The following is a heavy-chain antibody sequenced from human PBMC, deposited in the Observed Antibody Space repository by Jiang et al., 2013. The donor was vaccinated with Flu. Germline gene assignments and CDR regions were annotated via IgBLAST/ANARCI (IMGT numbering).Heavy chain of an antibody. CDR1: GASISSSDYY. Sequence: LLKPSETLSLTCTVSGASISSSDYYWGWIRQPPGKGLEWIGSIYYSGRTDHNPSLRSRLTISVDTSRNQFSLRLSSVTAADTAVYYCARHLLTGNYSDYFDYWGQGTLVTVSS. J-gene: IGHJ4*02. V-gene: IGHV4-39*01. D-gene: IGHD1-26*01. CDR3: ARHLLTGNYSDYFDY. CDR2: IYYSGRT.